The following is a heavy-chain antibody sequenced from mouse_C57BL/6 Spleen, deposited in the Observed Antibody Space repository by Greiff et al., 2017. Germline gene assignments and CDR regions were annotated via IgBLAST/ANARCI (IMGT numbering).Heavy chain of an antibody. CDR1: GFNFSDYG. D-gene: IGHD2-3*01. Sequence: EVKLVESGGGLVKPGGSLKLSCAASGFNFSDYGMHWVRQAPEKGLEWVAYISSGSSTIYYADTVKGRFTISRDNAKNTLFLQMTSLRSEDTAMYYCARDDGYYGFAYWGQGTLVTVSA. CDR3: ARDDGYYGFAY. V-gene: IGHV5-17*01. J-gene: IGHJ3*01. CDR2: ISSGSSTI.